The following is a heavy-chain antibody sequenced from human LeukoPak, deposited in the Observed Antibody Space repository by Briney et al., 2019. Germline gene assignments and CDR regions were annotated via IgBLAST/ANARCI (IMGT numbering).Heavy chain of an antibody. CDR1: GDSINSLDL. CDR2: MYLSGTT. CDR3: AGLVGRYSSGLYYYYFDY. J-gene: IGHJ4*02. Sequence: SETLSLTCTVSGDSINSLDLWSWVRQPPGKGLEWIGEMYLSGTTHSNPSVKSRVTISIDKSKNQFFLNLSSVTAADTAVYYSAGLVGRYSSGLYYYYFDYWGQGTLVTVSS. D-gene: IGHD3-22*01. V-gene: IGHV4-4*02.